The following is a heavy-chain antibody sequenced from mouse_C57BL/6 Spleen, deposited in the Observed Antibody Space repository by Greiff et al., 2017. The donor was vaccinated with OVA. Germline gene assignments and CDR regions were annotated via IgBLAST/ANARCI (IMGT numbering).Heavy chain of an antibody. V-gene: IGHV3-6*01. CDR1: GYSITSGYY. D-gene: IGHD1-1*01. CDR3: ARGNFGYGSSYYAMDY. CDR2: IRYDGSN. Sequence: EVKLQESGPGLVKPSQSLSLTCSVTGYSITSGYYWNWIRQFPRNKLEWMGYIRYDGSNNYNPSLKNRISITRDTSTNQLFLKLNSVTTEDTATDYSARGNFGYGSSYYAMDYWGQGTSVTVSS. J-gene: IGHJ4*01.